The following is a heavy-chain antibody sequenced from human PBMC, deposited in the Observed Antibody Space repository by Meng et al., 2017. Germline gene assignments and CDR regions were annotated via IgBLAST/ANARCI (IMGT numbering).Heavy chain of an antibody. V-gene: IGHV4-34*01. J-gene: IGHJ4*02. CDR3: ARRLVIWSGYRLYY. D-gene: IGHD3-3*01. CDR1: AGSFRGYY. CDR2: INHSGRT. Sequence: PSLPCPACAGSFRGYYWSWIRQPPGKGLEWIGKINHSGRTNYHPPLKSRVTISVDTSKNQFSLKLSSVTAADTAVYYCARRLVIWSGYRLYYWGQGTLVTVSS.